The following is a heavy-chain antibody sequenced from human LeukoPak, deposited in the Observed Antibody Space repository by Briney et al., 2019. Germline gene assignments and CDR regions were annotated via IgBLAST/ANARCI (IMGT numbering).Heavy chain of an antibody. D-gene: IGHD1-14*01. CDR3: ARTTGAGTFDY. CDR1: GYTFTGYY. CDR2: INPNSGGT. V-gene: IGHV1-2*02. Sequence: EASVTVSCKASGYTFTGYYMHWVRQAPGQGLEWMGWINPNSGGTNYAQKFQGRVTMTRDTSISTAYMELSRLRSDDTAVYYCARTTGAGTFDYWGQGTLVTVSS. J-gene: IGHJ4*02.